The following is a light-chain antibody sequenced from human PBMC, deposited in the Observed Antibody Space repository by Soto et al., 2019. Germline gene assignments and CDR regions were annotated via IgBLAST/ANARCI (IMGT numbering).Light chain of an antibody. CDR2: ENN. CDR3: GTWDSSLSAGDV. Sequence: QSVLTQPPSVSAAPGQKVTISCSGSSSNIGNNYVSWYQQLPGTAPKLLIYENNKRPSRIPDRFSGSKSGTSATLGITGLQTGDEADYYCGTWDSSLSAGDVFGTGTKLTVL. J-gene: IGLJ1*01. V-gene: IGLV1-51*02. CDR1: SSNIGNNY.